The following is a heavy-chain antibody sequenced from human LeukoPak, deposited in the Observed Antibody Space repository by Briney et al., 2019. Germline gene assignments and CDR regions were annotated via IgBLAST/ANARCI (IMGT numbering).Heavy chain of an antibody. D-gene: IGHD3-10*01. Sequence: ESGPTLVKPTQTLTLTCTFSGFSLNDIKASVGWVRQPPGKALEWLALIYWDDDKRYSPSLKNRLTITKDTSKNQVVLTVTNLDPVDTATYYCAHNYYGTGSYDYWGPGTLVTVSS. V-gene: IGHV2-5*02. CDR2: IYWDDDK. J-gene: IGHJ4*02. CDR3: AHNYYGTGSYDY. CDR1: GFSLNDIKAS.